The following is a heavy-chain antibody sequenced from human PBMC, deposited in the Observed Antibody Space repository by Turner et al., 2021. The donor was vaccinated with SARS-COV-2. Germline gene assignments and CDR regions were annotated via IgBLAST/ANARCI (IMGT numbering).Heavy chain of an antibody. CDR3: ARRGDY. J-gene: IGHJ4*02. Sequence: QLQESGPGVVKTSETLSLTCTVSGGSISSYDYYWDWIRQPPGMGLEWIGSMYYSGTTHYNPSLRGRVTISIDTSKNQFSLKVTSVTATDTDVYYCARRGDYWGQGMLVTVSS. CDR1: GGSISSYDYY. CDR2: MYYSGTT. D-gene: IGHD3-16*01. V-gene: IGHV4-39*01.